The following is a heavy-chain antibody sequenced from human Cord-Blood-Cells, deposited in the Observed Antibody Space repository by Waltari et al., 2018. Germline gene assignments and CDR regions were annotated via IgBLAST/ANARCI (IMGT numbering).Heavy chain of an antibody. D-gene: IGHD6-13*01. CDR3: AGVLGYSTDAFDI. CDR1: GYSISSGYY. Sequence: QVQLQESDPGLVKPSETLSLTCAVSGYSISSGYYWGWIRQPPGKGLEWIGSIYHSGSTYYNPSLKSRVTISVDTSKNQFSLKLSSVTAADTAVYYCAGVLGYSTDAFDIWGQGTMVTVSS. J-gene: IGHJ3*02. CDR2: IYHSGST. V-gene: IGHV4-38-2*01.